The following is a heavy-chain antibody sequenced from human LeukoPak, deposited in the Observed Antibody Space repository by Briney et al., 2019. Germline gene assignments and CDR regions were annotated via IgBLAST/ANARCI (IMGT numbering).Heavy chain of an antibody. J-gene: IGHJ4*02. D-gene: IGHD1-1*01. CDR3: ARGVTGTYFIDY. CDR1: GGSFSGYY. CDR2: INHSGST. Sequence: PSETLSLTCAVYGGSFSGYYWSWIRQPPGKGLEWIGEINHSGSTNYNPSLKSRVTISVDTSKNQFSLKLSSVTAADTAVYYCARGVTGTYFIDYWGQGTLVTVSS. V-gene: IGHV4-34*01.